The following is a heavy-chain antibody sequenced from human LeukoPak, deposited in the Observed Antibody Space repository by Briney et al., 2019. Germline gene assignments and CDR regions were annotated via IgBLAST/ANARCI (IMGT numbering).Heavy chain of an antibody. D-gene: IGHD5-12*01. V-gene: IGHV3-74*03. Sequence: PGGSLRLSCAASGFTFSNYWIHWVRQAPRKGVVWVSRIDSDGSDTMYADSVKGRFTISRDNAKNTLYLQMNSLRAEDTAVYYCAKEGYSGYELNYWGQGTLVTVSS. J-gene: IGHJ4*02. CDR3: AKEGYSGYELNY. CDR1: GFTFSNYW. CDR2: IDSDGSDT.